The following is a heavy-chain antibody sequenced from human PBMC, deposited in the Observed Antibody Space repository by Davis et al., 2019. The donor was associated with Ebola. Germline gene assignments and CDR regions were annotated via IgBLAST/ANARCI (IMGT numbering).Heavy chain of an antibody. CDR2: IIPIFGTA. Sequence: SVKVSCKASGGTFSSYTISWVRQAPGQGLEWMGGIIPIFGTANYAQKFQGRVTITADKSTSTAYMELSSLRYEDTAVYYCARGRDGFTYDYWGQGTLVTVSS. CDR3: ARGRDGFTYDY. J-gene: IGHJ4*02. V-gene: IGHV1-69*06. D-gene: IGHD5-24*01. CDR1: GGTFSSYT.